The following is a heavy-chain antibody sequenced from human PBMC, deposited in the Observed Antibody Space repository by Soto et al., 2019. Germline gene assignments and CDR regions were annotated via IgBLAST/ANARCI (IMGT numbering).Heavy chain of an antibody. CDR3: ARDLRYYDILTGYYIFGRFDY. V-gene: IGHV1-18*01. CDR2: ISAYNGNT. CDR1: GYGITIYG. D-gene: IGHD3-9*01. Sequence: ASVKVSCKASGYGITIYGISWVRQAPRQGLEWMGWISAYNGNTNYAQKLQGRVTMTTDTSTSTAYMELRSLRSDDTAVYYCARDLRYYDILTGYYIFGRFDYWGQGTLVTVSS. J-gene: IGHJ4*02.